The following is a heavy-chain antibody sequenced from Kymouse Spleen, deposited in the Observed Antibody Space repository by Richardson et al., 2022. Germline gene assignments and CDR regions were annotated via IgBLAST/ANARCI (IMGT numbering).Heavy chain of an antibody. J-gene: IGHJ4*02. CDR1: GGSISSGGYY. CDR3: ARAGIL**YQLLWTRTTVSL. CDR2: IYYSGST. Sequence: QVQLQESGPGLVKPSQTLSLTCTVSGGSISSGGYYWSWIRQHPGKGLEWIGYIYYSGSTYYNPSLKSRVTISVDTSKNQFSLKLSSVTAADTAVYYCARAGIL**YQLLWTRTTVSLLGPGNPGHRLL. D-gene: IGHD2-2*02. V-gene: IGHV4-31*03.